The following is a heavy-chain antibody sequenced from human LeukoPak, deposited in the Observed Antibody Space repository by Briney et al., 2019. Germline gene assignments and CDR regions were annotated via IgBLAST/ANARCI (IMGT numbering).Heavy chain of an antibody. D-gene: IGHD5-18*01. CDR3: ARRRSGYSYVEY. V-gene: IGHV4-39*01. Sequence: SETLPLTCTVSGGSISSSSYYWGWVRQPPGRGLEWIGSIYYSGSTYYNPSLKSRVTISVDTSKNQFSLKLSSVTAADTAVYYCARRRSGYSYVEYWGQGTLVTVSS. CDR2: IYYSGST. CDR1: GGSISSSSYY. J-gene: IGHJ4*02.